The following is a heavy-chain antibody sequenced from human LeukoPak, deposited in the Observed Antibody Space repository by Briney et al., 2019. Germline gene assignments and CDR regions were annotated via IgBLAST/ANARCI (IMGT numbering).Heavy chain of an antibody. D-gene: IGHD3-16*01. Sequence: GGSLRLSCAASGFTFSSYAMSWVRQAPGKGLEWVSAISGSGGSTYYADSVKGRFTISRDNSKNTLYLQMNSLRAEDTAVYYCARDSNYDYIWGSYWGQGTLVTVSS. J-gene: IGHJ4*02. CDR1: GFTFSSYA. CDR3: ARDSNYDYIWGSY. V-gene: IGHV3-23*01. CDR2: ISGSGGST.